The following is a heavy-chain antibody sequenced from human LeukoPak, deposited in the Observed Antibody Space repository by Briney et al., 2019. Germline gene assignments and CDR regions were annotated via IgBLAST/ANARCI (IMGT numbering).Heavy chain of an antibody. CDR1: GGSISSGSYY. Sequence: SETLSLTCTVSGGSISSGSYYWSWIRQPAGKGLEWIGRIYTSGSTNYNPSLKSRVTTSVDTSKNQFSLKLSSVTAADTAVYYCARVTPYYYYYMDVWGKGTTVTISS. D-gene: IGHD1-14*01. CDR3: ARVTPYYYYYMDV. CDR2: IYTSGST. V-gene: IGHV4-61*02. J-gene: IGHJ6*03.